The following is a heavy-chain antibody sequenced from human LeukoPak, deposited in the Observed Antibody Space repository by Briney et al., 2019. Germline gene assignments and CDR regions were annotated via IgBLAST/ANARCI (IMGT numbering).Heavy chain of an antibody. Sequence: GASLKISSHVSGYSFTSYWIACVRQMPGKGLEGMRIIYPGDSNTRYSPSFQGQVTISVDTSINTAYLQWISLKASDTAIYYCARHPIAGGGAYNWFDPWGQGTLVTVSS. CDR3: ARHPIAGGGAYNWFDP. CDR1: GYSFTSYW. D-gene: IGHD6-13*01. J-gene: IGHJ5*02. CDR2: IYPGDSNT. V-gene: IGHV5-51*01.